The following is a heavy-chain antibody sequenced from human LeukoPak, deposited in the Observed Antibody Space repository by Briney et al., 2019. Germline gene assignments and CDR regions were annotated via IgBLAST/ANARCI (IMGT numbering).Heavy chain of an antibody. J-gene: IGHJ2*01. V-gene: IGHV4-39*01. Sequence: SETLSLTCTVSGGSISSSSYYWGWIRQPPGKGLEWIGSIYYSGSTYYNPSLKSRVTISVDTSKNQFSLKLSSVTAADTAVYYCATDPLVPAATLSDRPTTGDLWGRGTLVTVSS. CDR1: GGSISSSSYY. D-gene: IGHD2-2*01. CDR2: IYYSGST. CDR3: ATDPLVPAATLSDRPTTGDL.